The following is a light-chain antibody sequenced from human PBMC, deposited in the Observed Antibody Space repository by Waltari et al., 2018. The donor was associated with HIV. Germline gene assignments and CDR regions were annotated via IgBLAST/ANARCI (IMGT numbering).Light chain of an antibody. Sequence: DIQMTQSPSSLSASVGDRVTITCRASQSISNYLNWYQQKAGKAPKVLIYAASSLQSGVPSRFSGSGSGTDFTLTISSLQPEDYGTYYCQQYQNYWTFGQGTKVEVK. J-gene: IGKJ1*01. CDR1: QSISNY. CDR3: QQYQNYWT. V-gene: IGKV1-39*01. CDR2: AAS.